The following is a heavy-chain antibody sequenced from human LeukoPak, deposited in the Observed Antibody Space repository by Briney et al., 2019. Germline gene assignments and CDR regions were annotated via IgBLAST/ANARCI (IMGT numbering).Heavy chain of an antibody. J-gene: IGHJ3*02. CDR1: GGISSSYY. D-gene: IGHD1-26*01. CDR3: ARGLVGATYDAFDI. Sequence: PSETLSLTCIVSGGISSSYYWSWIRQPPGKGLEWIGEINHSGSTNYNPSLKSRVTISVDTSKNQFSLKLSSVTAADTAVYYCARGLVGATYDAFDIWGQGTMVTVSS. CDR2: INHSGST. V-gene: IGHV4-34*01.